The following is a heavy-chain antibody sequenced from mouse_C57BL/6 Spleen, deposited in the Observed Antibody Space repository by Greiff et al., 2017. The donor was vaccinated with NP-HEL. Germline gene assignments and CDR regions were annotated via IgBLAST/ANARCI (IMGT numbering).Heavy chain of an antibody. CDR3: ATYYSNYVGRYFDV. D-gene: IGHD2-5*01. CDR1: GYTFTSYW. CDR2: IYPGSGST. V-gene: IGHV1-55*01. Sequence: QVQLKESGAELVKPGASVKMSCKASGYTFTSYWITWVKQRPGQGLEWIGDIYPGSGSTNYNEKFKSKATLTVDTSSSTAYMQLSSLTSEDSAVYYCATYYSNYVGRYFDVWGTGTTVTVSS. J-gene: IGHJ1*03.